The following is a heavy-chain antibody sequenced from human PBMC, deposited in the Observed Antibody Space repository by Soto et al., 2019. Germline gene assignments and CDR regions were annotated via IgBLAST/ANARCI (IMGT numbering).Heavy chain of an antibody. CDR1: GFTFSSYG. D-gene: IGHD3-3*01. CDR3: ARESRTLESSYNWFDP. Sequence: GSLRLSCAASGFTFSSYGMHWVRQAPGKGLEWVAVISYDGGSKYYADSVKGRFTISRDNSKNTLYLQMNSLRAEDTAVYYCARESRTLESSYNWFDPWGQGTLVTVSS. V-gene: IGHV3-30*03. CDR2: ISYDGGSK. J-gene: IGHJ5*02.